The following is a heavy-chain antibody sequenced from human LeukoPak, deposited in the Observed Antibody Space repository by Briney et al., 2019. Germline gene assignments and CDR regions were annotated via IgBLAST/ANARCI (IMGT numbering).Heavy chain of an antibody. Sequence: GGSLRLSCAASGFTFDDYGMSWVRQAPGRGLERVSGINWNGGSTGYADSVKGRFTISRDNAKNSLYLQMNSLRAEDTALYYCARGHSEAYYDILTALIFFDYWGQGTLVTVSS. V-gene: IGHV3-20*04. J-gene: IGHJ4*02. CDR2: INWNGGST. D-gene: IGHD3-9*01. CDR1: GFTFDDYG. CDR3: ARGHSEAYYDILTALIFFDY.